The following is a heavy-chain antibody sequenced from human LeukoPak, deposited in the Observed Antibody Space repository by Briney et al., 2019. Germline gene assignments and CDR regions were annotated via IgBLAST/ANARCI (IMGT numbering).Heavy chain of an antibody. CDR1: GFTFSSYA. V-gene: IGHV3-23*01. CDR2: ISGSGGST. CDR3: AKGGVRGVIITQFDY. J-gene: IGHJ4*02. Sequence: PGGSLRLSCAASGFTFSSYAMSWVPQAPGKGLEWVSAISGSGGSTYYADSVKGRFTISRDNSKNTLYLQMNSLRAEDTAVYYCAKGGVRGVIITQFDYWGQGTLVTVSS. D-gene: IGHD3-10*01.